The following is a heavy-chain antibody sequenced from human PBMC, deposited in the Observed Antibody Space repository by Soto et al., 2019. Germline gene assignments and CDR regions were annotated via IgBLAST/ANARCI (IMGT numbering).Heavy chain of an antibody. CDR2: ISYDGSNK. J-gene: IGHJ4*02. V-gene: IGHV3-30*03. CDR1: GFTFSSYG. CDR3: IWSGYIDY. Sequence: GGSLRLSCAASGFTFSSYGMHWVRQAPGKGLEWVAVISYDGSNKYYADSVKGRFTISRDNSKNTLYLQMNSLRAEDTAVYYCIWSGYIDYWGQGTLVTVSS. D-gene: IGHD3-3*01.